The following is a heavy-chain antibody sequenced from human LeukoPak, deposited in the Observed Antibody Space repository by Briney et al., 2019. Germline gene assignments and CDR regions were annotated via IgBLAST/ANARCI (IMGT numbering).Heavy chain of an antibody. CDR1: GFTFNNYG. V-gene: IGHV3-23*01. CDR2: ISGTSGST. J-gene: IGHJ6*02. CDR3: ARYYNMDV. Sequence: GGSLRLSCAASGFTFNNYGMTWVRQAPGKGLEWVPSISGTSGSTYYADSVKGRFTISRDNSKNTLYLQMNSLRAEDTAVYYCARYYNMDVWGQGATVTVSS.